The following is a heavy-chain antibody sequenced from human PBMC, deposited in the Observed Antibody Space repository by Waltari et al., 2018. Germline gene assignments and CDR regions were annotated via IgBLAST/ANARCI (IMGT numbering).Heavy chain of an antibody. V-gene: IGHV3-30*01. J-gene: IGHJ4*02. Sequence: QVQLVESGGGVVQPGRSLRLSCAASGFTFSSYAMHWVRQAPGKGLEWVAVISYDGSNKYYADSVKGRFTISRDNSKNTLYLQMNSLRAEDTAVYYCARETQYNWNYAAYWGQGTLVTVSS. CDR2: ISYDGSNK. CDR1: GFTFSSYA. D-gene: IGHD1-7*01. CDR3: ARETQYNWNYAAY.